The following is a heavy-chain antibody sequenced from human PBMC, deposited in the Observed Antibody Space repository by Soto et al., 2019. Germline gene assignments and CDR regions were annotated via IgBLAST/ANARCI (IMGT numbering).Heavy chain of an antibody. Sequence: SETLSLTCAVSGGSISSGGYSWSWIRQPPGKGLEWIGYIYHSGSTYYNPSLESRVTISVDRSKNQLSLKLSSVTAADTAVYYCARARRNTVTTYNWFDPWGQGTLVTVSS. CDR1: GGSISSGGYS. CDR3: ARARRNTVTTYNWFDP. J-gene: IGHJ5*02. V-gene: IGHV4-30-2*01. CDR2: IYHSGST. D-gene: IGHD4-4*01.